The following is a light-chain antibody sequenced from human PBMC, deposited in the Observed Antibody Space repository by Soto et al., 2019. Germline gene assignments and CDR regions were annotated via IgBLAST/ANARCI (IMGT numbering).Light chain of an antibody. CDR1: QSVANN. CDR2: GAS. CDR3: QQYNDWPRT. V-gene: IGKV3-15*01. J-gene: IGKJ1*01. Sequence: EIVMTQSPVTLSLSPGDRATLSCRASQSVANNLAWFQQRPGQAPRLLVYGASATATGIPARFSGSGSGTEFILTISSLQSEDFAVYYCQQYNDWPRTFGQGTKVEIK.